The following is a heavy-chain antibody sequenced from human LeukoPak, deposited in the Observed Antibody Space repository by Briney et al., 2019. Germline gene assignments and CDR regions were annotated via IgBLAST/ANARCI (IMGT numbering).Heavy chain of an antibody. CDR2: IYYSGST. CDR1: GGSISTYY. D-gene: IGHD1-1*01. Sequence: SETLSLTCTVSGGSISTYYWSWIRQSPGKGLEWIGSIYYSGSTNYNPSLKSRVTIPVGTSKNQFSLELSSVTAADTAVYYCAVNLTRHTFDIWGQGTMVTVSS. J-gene: IGHJ3*02. CDR3: AVNLTRHTFDI. V-gene: IGHV4-59*08.